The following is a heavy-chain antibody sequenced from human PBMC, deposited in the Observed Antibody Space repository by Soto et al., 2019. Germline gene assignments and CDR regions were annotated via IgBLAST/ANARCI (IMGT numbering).Heavy chain of an antibody. CDR1: GLTLTNYA. V-gene: IGHV3-23*01. CDR2: IGGRDDNT. J-gene: IGHJ1*01. Sequence: GGSLRLSCDASGLTLTNYAMSWVRQAPGKGLEWVSSIGGRDDNTYYADSVEGRFTISRDISKNALYLQMNSLRVDDTAVYYCANYYDPSGYPCGFFQHWGQGTLVTVSS. CDR3: ANYYDPSGYPCGFFQH. D-gene: IGHD3-22*01.